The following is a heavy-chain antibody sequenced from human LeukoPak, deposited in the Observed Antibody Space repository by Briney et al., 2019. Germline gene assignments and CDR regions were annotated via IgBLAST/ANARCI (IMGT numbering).Heavy chain of an antibody. Sequence: SETLSLTCTVSGGSISSSSYYWGWIRQPPGKGLRGIGSIYYSGSTYYNPSLKSRVTISVDTSKNQFSLKLSSVTAADTAVYYCARQGPQGSYGFSDAFDIWGQGTMVTVSS. CDR3: ARQGPQGSYGFSDAFDI. J-gene: IGHJ3*02. CDR2: IYYSGST. D-gene: IGHD5-18*01. V-gene: IGHV4-39*01. CDR1: GGSISSSSYY.